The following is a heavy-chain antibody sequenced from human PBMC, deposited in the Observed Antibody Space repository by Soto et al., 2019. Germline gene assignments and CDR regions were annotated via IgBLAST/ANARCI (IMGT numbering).Heavy chain of an antibody. CDR1: GYSFTSSA. CDR3: ARAPDYYDSSGYMDY. J-gene: IGHJ4*02. CDR2: ISGYRGNT. V-gene: IGHV1-18*01. D-gene: IGHD3-22*01. Sequence: QVQLVQSGPEMKKPGASVMVSCKASGYSFTSSAISWLRQAPGQGLEWMGWISGYRGNTNYAQKFQGRVTLTTDTSTTTAYLELRSLTSDDTAVYYCARAPDYYDSSGYMDYWGQGTLVTVSP.